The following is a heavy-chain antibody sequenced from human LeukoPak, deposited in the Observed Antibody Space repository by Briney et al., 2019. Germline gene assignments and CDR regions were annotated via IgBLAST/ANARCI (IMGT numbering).Heavy chain of an antibody. D-gene: IGHD6-19*01. CDR1: GVFITSCF. Sequence: PSETLSLTCTVSGVFITSCFWIWIRQPPGKGLEWIGFIYDSGSTNYNPSLKSRVTISVDTSKNQSSLKLSSVTAADTAVYYCARGRLQAVAGRWGQGTLVTVSS. CDR3: ARGRLQAVAGR. J-gene: IGHJ4*02. CDR2: IYDSGST. V-gene: IGHV4-59*01.